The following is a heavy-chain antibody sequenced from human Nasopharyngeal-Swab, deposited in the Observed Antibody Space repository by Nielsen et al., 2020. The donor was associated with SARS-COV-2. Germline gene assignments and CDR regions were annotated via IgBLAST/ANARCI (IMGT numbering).Heavy chain of an antibody. J-gene: IGHJ3*02. CDR3: ARVGITMIVVASDAFDI. CDR1: GYTFTSYD. V-gene: IGHV1-8*01. Sequence: ASVKVSCKASGYTFTSYDINWVRQATGQGLEWMGWMNPNSGNTGHAQKFQGRVTMTRNTSISTAYMELSSLRSEDTAVYYCARVGITMIVVASDAFDIWGQGTMVTVSS. D-gene: IGHD3-22*01. CDR2: MNPNSGNT.